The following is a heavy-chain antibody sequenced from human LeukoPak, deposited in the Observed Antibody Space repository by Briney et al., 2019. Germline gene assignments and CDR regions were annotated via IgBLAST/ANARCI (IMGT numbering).Heavy chain of an antibody. Sequence: SGPTLVQPTQTLALTCTFSGFSLSTSGVGVGWIRQPPGKALEWLALIYWDDDKRYSPSLKSRLTITKDTSKNQVVLTMTNMDPVDTATYYCAAPSETGDQLGHWGQGTLVTVSS. CDR1: GFSLSTSGVG. V-gene: IGHV2-5*02. D-gene: IGHD7-27*01. CDR2: IYWDDDK. J-gene: IGHJ4*02. CDR3: AAPSETGDQLGH.